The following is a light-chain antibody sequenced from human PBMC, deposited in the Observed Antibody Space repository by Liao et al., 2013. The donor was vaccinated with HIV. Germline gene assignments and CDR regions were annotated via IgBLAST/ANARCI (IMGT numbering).Light chain of an antibody. J-gene: IGLJ2*01. Sequence: SYELTQPPSVSVSPGQTASVTCSGDGLGDKYVSWYQQRPGHSPILVIYEDTKRPSGIPERFSGSSSGTTVTLTISGVQAEDEADYYCQTADSSGTYVVFGGGTKLTVL. V-gene: IGLV3-25*03. CDR3: QTADSSGTYVV. CDR2: EDT. CDR1: GLGDKY.